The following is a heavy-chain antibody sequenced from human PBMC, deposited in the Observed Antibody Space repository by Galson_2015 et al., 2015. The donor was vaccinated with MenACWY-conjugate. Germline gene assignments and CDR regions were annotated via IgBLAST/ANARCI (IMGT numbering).Heavy chain of an antibody. CDR3: ATRAPSMLRYYYYYGMDV. Sequence: QAPGKGLEWMGGFDPEDGETIYAQKFQGRVTMTEDTSTDTAYMELSSLRSEDTAVYYCATRAPSMLRYYYYYGMDVWGQGTTVTVSS. V-gene: IGHV1-24*01. D-gene: IGHD2-8*01. J-gene: IGHJ6*02. CDR2: FDPEDGET.